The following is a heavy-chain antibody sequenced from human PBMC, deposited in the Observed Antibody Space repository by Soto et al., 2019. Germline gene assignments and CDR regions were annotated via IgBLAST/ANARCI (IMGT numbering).Heavy chain of an antibody. V-gene: IGHV4-30-2*05. D-gene: IGHD3-22*01. CDR1: GGSISSGGYS. J-gene: IGHJ4*02. CDR2: IYHSGST. CDR3: ARANYFDSSGPFDY. Sequence: SETLSLTCAVSGGSISSGGYSWSWIRQPPGKGLEWIGYIYHSGSTYYNPSLKSRVTLSVDTSRNQFSLKVSSVTAADTAVYYCARANYFDSSGPFDYWGPGTLVTVSS.